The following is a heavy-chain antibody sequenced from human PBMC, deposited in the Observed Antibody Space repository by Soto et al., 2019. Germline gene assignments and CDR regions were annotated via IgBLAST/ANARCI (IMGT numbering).Heavy chain of an antibody. V-gene: IGHV3-30-3*02. CDR3: AKSGDFWSGYSDY. Sequence: PGGSLRLSCAASGFTFSSYAMHRVRQAPGKGLEWVAAISGDGSNKYYADSVKGRFTISRDNSKNTLYLQMNSLRAEDTAVYYCAKSGDFWSGYSDYWGQGTLVTVSS. D-gene: IGHD3-3*01. CDR1: GFTFSSYA. J-gene: IGHJ4*02. CDR2: ISGDGSNK.